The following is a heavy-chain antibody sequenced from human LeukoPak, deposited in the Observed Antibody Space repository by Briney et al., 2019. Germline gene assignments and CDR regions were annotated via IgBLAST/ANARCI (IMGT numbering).Heavy chain of an antibody. D-gene: IGHD7-27*01. CDR3: ARGGNWGSFDY. CDR2: INPNSGGT. CDR1: GYTFTGYY. J-gene: IGHJ4*02. V-gene: IGHV1-2*02. Sequence: GASVKVSCKASGYTFTGYYMHWVRQAPGQGLEWMGWINPNSGGTNYEQKFQGRVTMTRDTSMSTAYMELSRLRSDDTAVYYCARGGNWGSFDYWGQGTLVTVSS.